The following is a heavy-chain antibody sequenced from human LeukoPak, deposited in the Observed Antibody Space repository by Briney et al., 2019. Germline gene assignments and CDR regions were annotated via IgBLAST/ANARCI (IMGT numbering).Heavy chain of an antibody. J-gene: IGHJ4*02. CDR3: GKGSSGGFLDY. V-gene: IGHV1-18*01. CDR1: GYTFINNG. D-gene: IGHD6-19*01. Sequence: GASLKVSCKPSGYTFINNGISGVQPAPEQRLEWIGWTITYNKAYIQKLQGRVTMTTDTSTRTAYMELRGLRSDDTGVYYCGKGSSGGFLDYWGEGTLVTVSS. CDR2: TITYNK.